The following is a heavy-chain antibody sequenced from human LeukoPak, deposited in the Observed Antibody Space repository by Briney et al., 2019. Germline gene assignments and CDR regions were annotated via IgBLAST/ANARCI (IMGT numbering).Heavy chain of an antibody. CDR2: IIPIFGTA. D-gene: IGHD3-22*01. V-gene: IGHV1-69*06. Sequence: SVKVSCKASGGTFSSYAISWARQAPGQGLEWMGGIIPIFGTANYAQKFQGRVTITADKSTSTAYMELSRLRSDDTALYYCTRGSYYDSSGYSGVRLFDYWGQGTPVTVPS. CDR1: GGTFSSYA. CDR3: TRGSYYDSSGYSGVRLFDY. J-gene: IGHJ4*02.